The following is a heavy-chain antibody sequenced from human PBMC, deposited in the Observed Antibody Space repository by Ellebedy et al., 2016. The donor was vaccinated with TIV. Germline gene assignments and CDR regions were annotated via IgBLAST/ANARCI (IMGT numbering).Heavy chain of an antibody. J-gene: IGHJ4*02. CDR1: GGSFSGYY. CDR3: ARVPPPICTNGVCYYPAGYDY. Sequence: MPSETLSLTCAVYGGSFSGYYWSWIRQPPGKGLEWIGEINHSGSTNYNPSLKSRVTISVYTSKNQFSLKLSSVTAADTAVYYCARVPPPICTNGVCYYPAGYDYWGQGTLVTVSS. V-gene: IGHV4-34*01. CDR2: INHSGST. D-gene: IGHD2-8*01.